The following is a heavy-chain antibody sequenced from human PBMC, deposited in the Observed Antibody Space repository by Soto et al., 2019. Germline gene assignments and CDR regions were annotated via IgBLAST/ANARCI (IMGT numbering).Heavy chain of an antibody. D-gene: IGHD6-13*01. Sequence: SETPSLTCAFSGDAINNSYRSWIRQPTGKRLELIGNINTTGTTNYNTALAIPVTRPVDTSKNQFSLTLNSVDAADTAVYYCVKYRRTEAEGFALDYWGRGTLVTVSS. CDR2: INTTGTT. J-gene: IGHJ4*01. CDR1: GDAINNSY. CDR3: VKYRRTEAEGFALDY. V-gene: IGHV4-4*07.